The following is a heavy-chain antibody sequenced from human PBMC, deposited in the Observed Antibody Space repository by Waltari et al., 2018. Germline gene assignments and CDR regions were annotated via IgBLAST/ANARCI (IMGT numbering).Heavy chain of an antibody. CDR1: GVSITSNRHY. CDR2: VSYSGTT. Sequence: QLQLQESGPRLVRPSETLSLICRVSGVSITSNRHYWAWIRQSPRQGLEWIGTVSYSGTTYISPSLKSRVSVSRDTSKNQVSLILGSVTAADMAVYYCATYIGASVGTAAFDVWGQGTMVTVSS. J-gene: IGHJ3*01. V-gene: IGHV4-39*01. CDR3: ATYIGASVGTAAFDV. D-gene: IGHD5-12*01.